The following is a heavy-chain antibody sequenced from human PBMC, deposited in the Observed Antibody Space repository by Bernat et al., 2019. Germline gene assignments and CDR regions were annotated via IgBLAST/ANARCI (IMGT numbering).Heavy chain of an antibody. V-gene: IGHV3-30*18. J-gene: IGHJ5*02. CDR2: ISNDGGNK. Sequence: QVQLVESGGGVVQPGKSLRLSCATSGFTFSSYGMHWVRQAPGKGLEWVAFISNDGGNKNYADAVKGRFTVSRDSSKNTLFLQMDSLRLEDTAVYYCAKQGVLILSWFDPWGQGTLVTVSS. CDR3: AKQGVLILSWFDP. D-gene: IGHD2-8*01. CDR1: GFTFSSYG.